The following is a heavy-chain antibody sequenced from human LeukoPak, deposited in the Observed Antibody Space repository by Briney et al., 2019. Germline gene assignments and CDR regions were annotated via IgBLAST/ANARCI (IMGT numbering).Heavy chain of an antibody. CDR3: ARKVDWGYYDSSGYYHDAFDI. V-gene: IGHV4-4*07. J-gene: IGHJ3*02. D-gene: IGHD3-22*01. CDR1: GGSSSSNY. Sequence: SETLSLTCTVSGGSSSSNYCSWIRKPAGQGLGWIGLSYTSGSTNYNSSLKSRVTMSVDTSKNPFSLKLSSVTAADTAVYYCARKVDWGYYDSSGYYHDAFDIWGQGTMVTVSS. CDR2: SYTSGST.